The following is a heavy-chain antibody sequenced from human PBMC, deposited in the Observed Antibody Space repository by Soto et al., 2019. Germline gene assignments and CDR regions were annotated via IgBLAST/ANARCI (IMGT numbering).Heavy chain of an antibody. J-gene: IGHJ3*02. CDR2: IYHSGST. Sequence: SETLSLTCAVSGGSISSSNWWGWVRQPPGKGLEWIGEIYHSGSTNYNPSLKSRVTISVDKSKNQFSLKLSSVTAADTAVYYCALLYDSSGYYSNAFDIWGQGTMVTVSS. V-gene: IGHV4-4*02. CDR1: GGSISSSNW. CDR3: ALLYDSSGYYSNAFDI. D-gene: IGHD3-22*01.